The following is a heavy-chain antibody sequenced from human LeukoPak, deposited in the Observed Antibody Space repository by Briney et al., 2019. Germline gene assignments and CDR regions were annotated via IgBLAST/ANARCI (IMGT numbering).Heavy chain of an antibody. Sequence: SETLSLTCTVSGGSISSSSYYWGWIRQPPGKGLEWIGSIYYSGSTYYNPSLKSRVTISVDTSKNQFSLKLSSVTAADTAVYYCARSLVGYDSSGYLYFYFDYWGQGTLVTVSS. D-gene: IGHD3-22*01. J-gene: IGHJ4*02. CDR2: IYYSGST. CDR3: ARSLVGYDSSGYLYFYFDY. CDR1: GGSISSSSYY. V-gene: IGHV4-39*07.